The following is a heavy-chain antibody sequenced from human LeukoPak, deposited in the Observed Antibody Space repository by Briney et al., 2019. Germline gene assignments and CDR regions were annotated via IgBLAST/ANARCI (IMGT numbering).Heavy chain of an antibody. D-gene: IGHD4-23*01. V-gene: IGHV7-4-1*02. CDR1: GYTFSNYA. J-gene: IGHJ3*02. Sequence: ASVKVSCKASGYTFSNYAFNWVRQAPGQGLEWMGWINIKTGNPTYAQGFTGRFVFSSDTSVTTAYLQINSLKPEDTATYYCARDRVELQRRGAFNIWGQGTVVTV. CDR3: ARDRVELQRRGAFNI. CDR2: INIKTGNP.